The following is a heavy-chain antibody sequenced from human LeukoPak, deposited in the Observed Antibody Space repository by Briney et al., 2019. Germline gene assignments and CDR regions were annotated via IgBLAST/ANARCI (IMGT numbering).Heavy chain of an antibody. Sequence: LRLSCAASGFTVSSNYMSWVRQAPGKGLEWIGRIYSSGSTTYNPSLKSRVTMSVHTSKNQFSLRLRSVTAADTAVYYCARLLFRKQQLVFEYWGQGTLVTVSS. D-gene: IGHD6-13*01. V-gene: IGHV4-4*07. CDR1: GFTVSSNY. CDR3: ARLLFRKQQLVFEY. J-gene: IGHJ4*02. CDR2: IYSSGST.